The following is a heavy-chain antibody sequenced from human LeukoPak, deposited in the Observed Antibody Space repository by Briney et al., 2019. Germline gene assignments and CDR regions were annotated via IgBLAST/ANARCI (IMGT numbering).Heavy chain of an antibody. J-gene: IGHJ3*02. D-gene: IGHD3-10*01. CDR3: ARHPRSRYNHGFDAFHI. Sequence: KASETLSLTCTVSGASISSSGYSWGWIRQPPGKGLEWIGSINYGGNTYYNPSLKSRVTISVDTSKNQFSLKLSSVTAADTAGYYCARHPRSRYNHGFDAFHIWGQGTMVTVSS. V-gene: IGHV4-39*01. CDR1: GASISSSGYS. CDR2: INYGGNT.